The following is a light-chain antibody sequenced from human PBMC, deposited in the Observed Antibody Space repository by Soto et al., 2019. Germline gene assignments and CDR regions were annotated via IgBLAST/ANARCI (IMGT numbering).Light chain of an antibody. V-gene: IGLV3-1*01. J-gene: IGLJ1*01. CDR1: ILGNKY. Sequence: SYELTQPPSVSVSPGQTASITCSGDILGNKYTSWYQQKAGQSPVQVIYQNNKRPSGIPERFSGSNSGNTATLTISGTQAMDEADYYCQAWDSSTLYVFGTGTKLTVL. CDR2: QNN. CDR3: QAWDSSTLYV.